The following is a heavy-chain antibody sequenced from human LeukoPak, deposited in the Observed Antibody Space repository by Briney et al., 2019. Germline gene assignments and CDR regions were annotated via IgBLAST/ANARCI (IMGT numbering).Heavy chain of an antibody. CDR2: IRYDGRNK. CDR1: GFSFSTYA. CDR3: AGGGNSDMLF. J-gene: IGHJ4*02. D-gene: IGHD4-23*01. V-gene: IGHV3-30*04. Sequence: SGRSLRLSCAASGFSFSTYAMHWVRQAPGKGLEWVAVIRYDGRNKYYADSVEGRFTISRDNSKSTLFLQTNSLRTEDTAVYFCAGGGNSDMLFWGQGTLVTVSS.